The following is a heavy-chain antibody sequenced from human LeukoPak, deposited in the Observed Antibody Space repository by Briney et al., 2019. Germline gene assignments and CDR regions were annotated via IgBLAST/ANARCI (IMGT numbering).Heavy chain of an antibody. CDR2: ISRSSVDI. CDR3: ARDHRYNSGWCDY. CDR1: GFTFNNYN. D-gene: IGHD6-19*01. Sequence: GGSLRLSCEASGFTFNNYNMNCVRQAPGKGLEWVSSISRSSVDIYYADSVSGRFTISRDNAKSSLYLQLNSLRVEDTAVYYCARDHRYNSGWCDYWGQGTLVSVSS. J-gene: IGHJ4*02. V-gene: IGHV3-21*01.